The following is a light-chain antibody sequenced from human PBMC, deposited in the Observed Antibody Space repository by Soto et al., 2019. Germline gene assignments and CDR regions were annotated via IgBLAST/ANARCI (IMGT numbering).Light chain of an antibody. J-gene: IGKJ1*01. CDR1: QSVSSTY. CDR3: QQYSRSLWT. Sequence: EIVLTQSPGTLSLSPGERATLSCRASQSVSSTYLAWYQQKPGQAPRLLIYSASSRATGIPDRFSGSGSGTDFTLTISRLEPEDFAVYYCQQYSRSLWTFGQGTKEDIK. V-gene: IGKV3-20*01. CDR2: SAS.